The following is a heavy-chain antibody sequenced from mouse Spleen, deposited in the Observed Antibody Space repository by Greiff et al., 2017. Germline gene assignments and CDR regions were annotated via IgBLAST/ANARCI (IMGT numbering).Heavy chain of an antibody. CDR3: ARLGELYFDY. V-gene: IGHV1-81*01. CDR2: FFPKNGNT. D-gene: IGHD4-1*01. J-gene: IGHJ2*01. Sequence: QVQLQQSGAELARPGASVKLSCKASGYTFTSYGISWVKQRTGQGLQWIGEFFPKNGNTYYNPKFKGKATLTADKSSSTAYKELRSLTSEDSAVYFCARLGELYFDYWGQGTTPTVSS. CDR1: GYTFTSYG.